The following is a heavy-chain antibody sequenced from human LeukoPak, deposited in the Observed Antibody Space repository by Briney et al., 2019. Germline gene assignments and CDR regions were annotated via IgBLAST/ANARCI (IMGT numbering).Heavy chain of an antibody. Sequence: GGSLRLSCAASGFTFSSYEMNWVRQAPGKGLEWLSYISSSGTTIYYADSVKGRFTISRDNAKNSLYLQMNSLRAEDTAVYYCARDSYETNFDIWGQGTMVTVSS. CDR1: GFTFSSYE. CDR2: ISSSGTTI. CDR3: ARDSYETNFDI. V-gene: IGHV3-48*03. J-gene: IGHJ3*02. D-gene: IGHD2-8*01.